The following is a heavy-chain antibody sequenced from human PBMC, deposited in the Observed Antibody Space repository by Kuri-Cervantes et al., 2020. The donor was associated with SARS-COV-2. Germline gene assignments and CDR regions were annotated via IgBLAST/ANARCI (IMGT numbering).Heavy chain of an antibody. D-gene: IGHD5-18*01. CDR2: IGSSSSII. V-gene: IGHV3-48*01. CDR1: GFTFSDYS. Sequence: GESLKISCAASGFTFSDYSMNWVRQAPGKGLEWVSYIGSSSSIIYYADSMKGRFTISRDNAKSSLSLQMNSLRAEDTAVYYCVRGKQLWSRGGYFDYWGQGTLVTVSS. J-gene: IGHJ4*02. CDR3: VRGKQLWSRGGYFDY.